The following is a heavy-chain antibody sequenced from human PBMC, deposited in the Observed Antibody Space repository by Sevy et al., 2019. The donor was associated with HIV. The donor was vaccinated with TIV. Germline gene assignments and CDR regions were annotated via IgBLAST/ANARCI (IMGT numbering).Heavy chain of an antibody. CDR1: GYIFTSYG. V-gene: IGHV1-18*01. CDR3: ARTVVGATEYFDY. J-gene: IGHJ4*02. D-gene: IGHD1-26*01. CDR2: ISVYNGNT. Sequence: ASVKVSCKASGYIFTSYGISWVRQAPGQGLEWMGWISVYNGNTNYAQRLQGRVTMTTDTSTNTAYMELRSLRSDDTAVYYCARTVVGATEYFDYWGQGTLVTVSS.